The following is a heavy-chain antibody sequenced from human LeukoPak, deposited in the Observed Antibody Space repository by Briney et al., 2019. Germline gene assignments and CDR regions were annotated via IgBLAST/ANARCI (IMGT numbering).Heavy chain of an antibody. J-gene: IGHJ3*02. CDR1: GFTFDDYA. D-gene: IGHD3-3*01. CDR3: ARGDGRITIFGVAQVHAFDI. Sequence: PGRSLRLSCAASGFTFDDYAMHWVRQAPGKGLEWVSGISWNSGSIGYADSVKGRFTISRDNAKNSVYLQMNSLRSEDTAFYHCARGDGRITIFGVAQVHAFDIWGQGTMVTVSS. V-gene: IGHV3-9*01. CDR2: ISWNSGSI.